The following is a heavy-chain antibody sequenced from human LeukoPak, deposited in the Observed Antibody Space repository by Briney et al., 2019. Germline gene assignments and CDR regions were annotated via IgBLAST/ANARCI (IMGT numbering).Heavy chain of an antibody. J-gene: IGHJ4*02. Sequence: PGGSLRLSCAASGFTFSSYAMSWVRQAPGKGLEWVSAISGSGGSTYYADSVKGRFTISRDNSKNTLYLQMNSLRAEDTAVYYCAKDGPIVVVPAAMERVDYWGQGTLVTVSS. CDR2: ISGSGGST. CDR3: AKDGPIVVVPAAMERVDY. CDR1: GFTFSSYA. V-gene: IGHV3-23*01. D-gene: IGHD2-2*01.